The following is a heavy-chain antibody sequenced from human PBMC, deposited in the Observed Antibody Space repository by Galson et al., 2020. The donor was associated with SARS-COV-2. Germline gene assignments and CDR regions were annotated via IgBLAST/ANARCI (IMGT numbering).Heavy chain of an antibody. V-gene: IGHV3-30*18. Sequence: GGSLRLSCAASGFTFSSYGMHWVRQAPGKGLEWVAVISYDGSNKYYADSVKGRFTISRDNSKNTLYLQMNSLRAEDTAVYYCAKLHIGSGYTADFDYWGQGTLVTVSS. CDR2: ISYDGSNK. D-gene: IGHD3-22*01. J-gene: IGHJ4*02. CDR1: GFTFSSYG. CDR3: AKLHIGSGYTADFDY.